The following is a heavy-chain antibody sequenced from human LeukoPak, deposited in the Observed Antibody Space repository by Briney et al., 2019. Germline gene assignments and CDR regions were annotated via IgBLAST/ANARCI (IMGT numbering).Heavy chain of an antibody. CDR1: GFTFSSYW. CDR2: IKQDGGEI. V-gene: IGHV3-7*01. Sequence: GGSLRLSYAASGFTFSSYWMSWVRQAPGKGLEWVANIKQDGGEIYYVDSVKGRFTISRDNAKNSLSLQMNSLRAEDTAVYYCARDKVVGATHFDYWGQGTLVTVSS. J-gene: IGHJ4*02. CDR3: ARDKVVGATHFDY. D-gene: IGHD1-26*01.